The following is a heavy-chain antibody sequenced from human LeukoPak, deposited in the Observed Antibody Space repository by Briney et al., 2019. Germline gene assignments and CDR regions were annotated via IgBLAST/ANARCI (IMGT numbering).Heavy chain of an antibody. Sequence: ASVKVSCKASGYTFTGYYMHWVRQAPGQGGEWMGCIYPNSRRTNSPQTFQGRVTMTSDTSISTAYIELSRLSSDATAVYYCARLGSESSDYWGQGTLVTVSS. CDR2: IYPNSRRT. J-gene: IGHJ4*02. CDR1: GYTFTGYY. CDR3: ARLGSESSDY. V-gene: IGHV1-2*02. D-gene: IGHD3-16*01.